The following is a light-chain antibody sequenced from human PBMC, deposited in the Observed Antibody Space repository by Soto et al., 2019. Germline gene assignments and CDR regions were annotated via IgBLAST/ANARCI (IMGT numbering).Light chain of an antibody. CDR1: SSNIGAGYD. CDR2: GNS. V-gene: IGLV1-40*01. CDR3: QSYDSSLSGVV. Sequence: QSVLTQPPSVSGAPGQRVTISCTGSSSNIGAGYDVHWYQQLPGTAPKLLIYGNSNRPSGVPDRFSGSKSGTSASLAITGLHAYDEADYYCQSYDSSLSGVVFGGGTKLTVL. J-gene: IGLJ2*01.